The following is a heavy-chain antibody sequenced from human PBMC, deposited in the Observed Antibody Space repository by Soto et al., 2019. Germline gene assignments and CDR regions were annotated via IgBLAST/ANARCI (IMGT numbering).Heavy chain of an antibody. CDR3: AKVYDFWSGFPYYFDY. D-gene: IGHD3-3*01. Sequence: HPGGSLRLSCAASGFTFSSYAMSWVRQAPGKGLEWVSAISGSGGSTYYADSVKGRFTISRDNSKNTLYLQMNSLRAEDTAVYYCAKVYDFWSGFPYYFDYWGQGTLVTVSS. CDR2: ISGSGGST. V-gene: IGHV3-23*01. CDR1: GFTFSSYA. J-gene: IGHJ4*02.